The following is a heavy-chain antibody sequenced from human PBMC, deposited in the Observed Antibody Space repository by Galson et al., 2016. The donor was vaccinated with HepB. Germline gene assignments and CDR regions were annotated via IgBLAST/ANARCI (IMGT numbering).Heavy chain of an antibody. V-gene: IGHV3-74*01. D-gene: IGHD5-12*01. CDR2: LTSEGLT. Sequence: SLRLSCAASGFPFNSFWMDWVRQAPGKGLVWVSRLTSEGLTTYADFVEGRFSISRDNTKNTLSLQINSLRVEDTAVYYCTRDCRGGYRYSPCDHWGHGTLVTVSS. CDR3: TRDCRGGYRYSPCDH. CDR1: GFPFNSFW. J-gene: IGHJ5*02.